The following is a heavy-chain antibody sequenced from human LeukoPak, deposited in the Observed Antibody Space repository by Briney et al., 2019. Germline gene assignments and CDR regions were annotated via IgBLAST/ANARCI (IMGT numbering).Heavy chain of an antibody. CDR3: ARDQGIVADY. CDR1: GGSFSGYS. J-gene: IGHJ4*02. CDR2: INHSGST. D-gene: IGHD2-15*01. Sequence: SETLSLTCAVSGGSFSGYSWSWIRHPPGKGLEWIGEINHSGSTNYNPSPQSRVTISVDTSKNQFSLKLSSVTTADTAIYYCARDQGIVADYWGQGILVTVSS. V-gene: IGHV4-34*01.